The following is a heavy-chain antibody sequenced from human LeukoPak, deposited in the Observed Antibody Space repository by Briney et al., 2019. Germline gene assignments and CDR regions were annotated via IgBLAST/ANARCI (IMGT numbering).Heavy chain of an antibody. D-gene: IGHD2-8*01. CDR2: IYYSGIT. CDR3: ARGTNMMASLRFDP. CDR1: GGSISTYY. Sequence: NPSETLSLTCTISGGSISTYYWSWIRQPPGKGLEWIGYIYYSGITKYNPSVKSRVTISVDTSKNQFSLKVSSVTAADTVVYYCARGTNMMASLRFDPWGQGTLVTVSS. J-gene: IGHJ5*02. V-gene: IGHV4-59*01.